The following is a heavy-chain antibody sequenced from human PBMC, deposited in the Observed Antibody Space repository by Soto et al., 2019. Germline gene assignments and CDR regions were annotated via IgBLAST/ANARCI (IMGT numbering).Heavy chain of an antibody. J-gene: IGHJ5*02. CDR3: ARDYCSGGSCYFNWFDP. V-gene: IGHV1-18*01. D-gene: IGHD2-15*01. Sequence: ASVKVSCKASGYTFTSYGIGWVRTAPGQALEWMGWISAYNGNTNYAQKLQGRVTMTTDTSTSTAYMELRSLRSDDTAVYYCARDYCSGGSCYFNWFDPWGQGTLVTVSS. CDR2: ISAYNGNT. CDR1: GYTFTSYG.